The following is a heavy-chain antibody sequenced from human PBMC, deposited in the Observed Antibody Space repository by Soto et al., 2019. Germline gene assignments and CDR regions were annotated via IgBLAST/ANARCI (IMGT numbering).Heavy chain of an antibody. CDR2: IIPVFGII. Sequence: QVHLLMQSGAEVKKAGSSVKVSCKASGGNPSNSAISWVRQAPGQGLEWMGGIIPVFGIISYAQNFQGRVTITADESTSTAYMELSSLRVEDTAVYFCVGGRIVVAGSSAYYGMDAWGQGTVVTVSS. J-gene: IGHJ6*02. D-gene: IGHD3-22*01. CDR1: GGNPSNSA. V-gene: IGHV1-69*01. CDR3: VGGRIVVAGSSAYYGMDA.